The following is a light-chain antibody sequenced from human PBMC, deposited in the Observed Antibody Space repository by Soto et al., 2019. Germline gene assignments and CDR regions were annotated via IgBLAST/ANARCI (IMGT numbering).Light chain of an antibody. CDR1: QSIVDW. Sequence: DIQMTQSPSTLSASVGDRVTITCRASQSIVDWLAWYQQKPGKAPKLLIYRASNLESGVPSRFSGSGSGTEFTLTISSLQPDDFATYYCQQYSSYSTLGQGTKVEV. CDR3: QQYSSYST. V-gene: IGKV1-5*03. CDR2: RAS. J-gene: IGKJ1*01.